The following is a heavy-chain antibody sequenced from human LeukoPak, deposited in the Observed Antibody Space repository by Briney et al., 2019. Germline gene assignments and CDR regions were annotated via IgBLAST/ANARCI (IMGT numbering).Heavy chain of an antibody. V-gene: IGHV3-23*01. CDR2: ISGSGGST. Sequence: QPGGSLRLSCVASGFTFSTYVMSWVRQAPGKGLEWVSTISGSGGSTYYADSVKGRFTISRDNSKNTLYLQMNSLRAEDTAVYYCAKVRTAAGTTYYFDNWGQGTLVTVSS. D-gene: IGHD1-1*01. J-gene: IGHJ4*02. CDR3: AKVRTAAGTTYYFDN. CDR1: GFTFSTYV.